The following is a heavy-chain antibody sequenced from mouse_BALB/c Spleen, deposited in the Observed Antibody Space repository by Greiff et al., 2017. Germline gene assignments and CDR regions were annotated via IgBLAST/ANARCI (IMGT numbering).Heavy chain of an antibody. D-gene: IGHD1-1*01. V-gene: IGHV14-1*02. CDR3: ARDYGFPMDY. J-gene: IGHJ4*01. CDR2: IDPENGNT. CDR1: GFNIKDYY. Sequence: EVKLQESGAELVKPGASVKLSCTASGFNIKDYYMHWVKQRPEQGLEWIGWIDPENGNTIYDPKFQGKASITADTSSNTAYLQLSSLTSEDTAVYYCARDYGFPMDYWGQGTSVTVSS.